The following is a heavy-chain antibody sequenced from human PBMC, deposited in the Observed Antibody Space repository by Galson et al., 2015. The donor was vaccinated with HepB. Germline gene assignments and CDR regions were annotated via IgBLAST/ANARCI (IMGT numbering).Heavy chain of an antibody. CDR3: ARGGYMLVVPAADYYYYAMDV. J-gene: IGHJ6*02. V-gene: IGHV4-61*01. Sequence: ETLSLTCTVSGGSVSSGNYYWNWIRQPPGEGLEWIGYIYYSGSTNYNPSLKTRVTISEDTSKNQFSLKLSSVTAADTAVDYCARGGYMLVVPAADYYYYAMDVWGRGTTVTVSS. CDR2: IYYSGST. CDR1: GGSVSSGNYY. D-gene: IGHD2-2*01.